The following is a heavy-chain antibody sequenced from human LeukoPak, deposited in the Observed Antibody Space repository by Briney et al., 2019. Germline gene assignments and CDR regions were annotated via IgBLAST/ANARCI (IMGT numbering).Heavy chain of an antibody. D-gene: IGHD3-22*01. CDR1: GFTFSTYT. CDR2: ISTSRSYI. J-gene: IGHJ5*02. CDR3: ARDGRPYYYDSSGYYTGYNWFDP. Sequence: GGSLRLSCAASGFTFSTYTMNWVRQAPGKGLEWVSSISTSRSYIYYADSVKGRFTISRDNAKNSLYLQMNSLRAEDAAVYYCARDGRPYYYDSSGYYTGYNWFDPWGQGTLVTVSS. V-gene: IGHV3-21*06.